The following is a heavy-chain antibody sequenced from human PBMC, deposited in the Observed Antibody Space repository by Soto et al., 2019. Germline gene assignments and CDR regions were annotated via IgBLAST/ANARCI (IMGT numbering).Heavy chain of an antibody. CDR1: GFTFSAFG. J-gene: IGHJ3*02. CDR3: ATYGAGSGSYRLAFDI. Sequence: VQLVESGGGLVQPGGSLRLSCAASGFTFSAFGMNWVRQAPGKGLEWLSYISNSGETIYYADSVRGRFTISRDNAKSSLYLQMDSLRAEDMAVYYCATYGAGSGSYRLAFDIWGQGTMVTVSS. D-gene: IGHD3-10*01. CDR2: ISNSGETI. V-gene: IGHV3-48*01.